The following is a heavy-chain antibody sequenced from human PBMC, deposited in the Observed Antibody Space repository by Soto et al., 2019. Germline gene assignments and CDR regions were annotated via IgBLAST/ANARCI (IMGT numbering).Heavy chain of an antibody. Sequence: PGGSLRLSWAASGFSFSSYSMNWVRQAPGKGMEWVSSISSSSSYIYYADSVKGRFTISRDNAKNSVYLQTHRLRAEDTAAYYCARDDQYQLLYYYYCMDVWAQGTTVTV. J-gene: IGHJ6*02. D-gene: IGHD2-2*01. CDR3: ARDDQYQLLYYYYCMDV. V-gene: IGHV3-21*01. CDR2: ISSSSSYI. CDR1: GFSFSSYS.